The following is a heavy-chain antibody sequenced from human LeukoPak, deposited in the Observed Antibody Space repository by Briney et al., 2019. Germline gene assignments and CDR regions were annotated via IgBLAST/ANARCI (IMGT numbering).Heavy chain of an antibody. V-gene: IGHV4-59*08. CDR1: GGSISSYY. Sequence: XETLSLTCTVSGGSISSYYWSWIRQPPGKGLEWIGYIYYSGSTNYNPSLKSRVTISVDTSKNQFSLKLSSVTAADTAVYYCARVLLISGSPYFDYWGQGTLVTVSS. CDR2: IYYSGST. J-gene: IGHJ4*02. D-gene: IGHD3-22*01. CDR3: ARVLLISGSPYFDY.